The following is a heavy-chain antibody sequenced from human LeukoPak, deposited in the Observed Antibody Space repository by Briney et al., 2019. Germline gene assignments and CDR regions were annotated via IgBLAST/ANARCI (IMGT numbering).Heavy chain of an antibody. V-gene: IGHV1-2*02. CDR3: ARGIRYCGGGSCLTRYYYYYGMDV. D-gene: IGHD2-15*01. CDR1: GYTFTGYY. J-gene: IGHJ6*02. Sequence: ASVKVSCKASGYTFTGYYMHWVRQAPGQGLEWMGWINPNSGGTNYAQKFQGRVTMTRDTSISTAYMELSRLRSDDTAVYYCARGIRYCGGGSCLTRYYYYYGMDVWGQGTTVTVSS. CDR2: INPNSGGT.